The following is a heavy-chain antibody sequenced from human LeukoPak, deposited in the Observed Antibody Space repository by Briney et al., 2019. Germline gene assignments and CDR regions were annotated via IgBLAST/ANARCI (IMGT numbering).Heavy chain of an antibody. J-gene: IGHJ4*02. V-gene: IGHV1-2*02. D-gene: IGHD4-17*01. CDR3: ARDTTVTTVPFDY. CDR2: TNPNSGGT. CDR1: GYTFTGYY. Sequence: ASVKVSCKASGYTFTGYYMHWVRQAPGQGLEWMRWTNPNSGGTNYAQKFQGRVTMTRDTSISTAYMELSRLRSDDTAVYYCARDTTVTTVPFDYWGQGTLVTVSS.